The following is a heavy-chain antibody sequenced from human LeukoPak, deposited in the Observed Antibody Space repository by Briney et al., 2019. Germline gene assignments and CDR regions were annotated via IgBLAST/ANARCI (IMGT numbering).Heavy chain of an antibody. CDR2: IYYSGST. D-gene: IGHD3-22*01. CDR1: GGSISSYY. V-gene: IGHV4-59*01. CDR3: AREVRLRYYYDSSGSPGIGWFDP. J-gene: IGHJ5*02. Sequence: SETLSLTCTVSGGSISSYYWSWIRQPPGKGLEWIGYIYYSGSTNYNPTLKSRVTISVDTSKNQFSLKLSSVTAADTAVYYCAREVRLRYYYDSSGSPGIGWFDPWGQGTLVTVSS.